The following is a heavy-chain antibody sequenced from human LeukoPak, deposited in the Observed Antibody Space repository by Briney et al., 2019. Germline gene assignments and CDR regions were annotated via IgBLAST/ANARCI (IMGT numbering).Heavy chain of an antibody. J-gene: IGHJ3*02. Sequence: PGGSLRLSCAASGFIFSSYGMHWVRQAPGKGLEWVSAISGSGGSTYYADSVKGRFTISRDNSKNTLYLQMNSLRAEDTAVYYCAKDDHYYDGGDAFDIWGQGTMVTVSS. D-gene: IGHD3-22*01. CDR3: AKDDHYYDGGDAFDI. V-gene: IGHV3-23*01. CDR2: ISGSGGST. CDR1: GFIFSSYG.